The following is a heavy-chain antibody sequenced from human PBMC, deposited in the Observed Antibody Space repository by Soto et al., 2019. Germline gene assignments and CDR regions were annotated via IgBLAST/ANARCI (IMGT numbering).Heavy chain of an antibody. V-gene: IGHV1-69*13. CDR1: GGTLSSYA. CDR3: AKDSPPDYDFWSGSLYGMDV. CDR2: LIPIFGTA. Sequence: SVKVSCKASGGTLSSYAISWVRQAPGQGLEWMGGLIPIFGTANYAQKFQGRVTITADESTSTAYMELSSLRSEDTAVYYFAKDSPPDYDFWSGSLYGMDVWGQGTTVTASS. J-gene: IGHJ6*02. D-gene: IGHD3-3*01.